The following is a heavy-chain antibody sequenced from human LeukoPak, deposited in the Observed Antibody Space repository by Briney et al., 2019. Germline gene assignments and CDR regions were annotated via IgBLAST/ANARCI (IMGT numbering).Heavy chain of an antibody. J-gene: IGHJ5*02. D-gene: IGHD1-26*01. V-gene: IGHV4-30-2*01. CDR1: GGSISSGGYY. CDR2: IYHSGST. Sequence: SQTLSLTCTVSGGSISSGGYYWSWIRQPPGKGLEWIGYIYHSGSTYYNPSLKSRVTISVDRSKNQFSLKLSSVTAADTAVYYCARQSGSYRNWFDPWGQGTLVTVSS. CDR3: ARQSGSYRNWFDP.